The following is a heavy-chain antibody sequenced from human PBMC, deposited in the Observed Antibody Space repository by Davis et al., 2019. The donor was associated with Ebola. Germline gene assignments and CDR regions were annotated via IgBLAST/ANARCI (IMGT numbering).Heavy chain of an antibody. CDR3: AREEAKYYYDSSGYYSRSYGMDV. J-gene: IGHJ6*04. CDR2: ISYSGST. D-gene: IGHD3-22*01. Sequence: SETLSLTCTVSGDSISSSYWSWIRQPPGKGLEWIGYISYSGSTNYNPSLKSRVTISVDTSKDQFSLKLSSVTAADTAVYYCAREEAKYYYDSSGYYSRSYGMDVWGKGTTVTVSS. CDR1: GDSISSSY. V-gene: IGHV4-59*12.